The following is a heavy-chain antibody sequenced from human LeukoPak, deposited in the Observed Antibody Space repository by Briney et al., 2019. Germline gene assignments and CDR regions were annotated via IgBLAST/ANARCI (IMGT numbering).Heavy chain of an antibody. D-gene: IGHD5-18*01. J-gene: IGHJ4*02. CDR1: GYTFTSYG. CDR3: ARGRGYSYGYRSPDFDY. Sequence: ASVKVSCKASGYTFTSYGISWVRQAPGQGLEWMGCISAYNGNTNYAQKLQGRVTMTRDTSTSTVYMELSRLRSEDTAVYYCARGRGYSYGYRSPDFDYWGQGTLVTVSS. CDR2: ISAYNGNT. V-gene: IGHV1-18*01.